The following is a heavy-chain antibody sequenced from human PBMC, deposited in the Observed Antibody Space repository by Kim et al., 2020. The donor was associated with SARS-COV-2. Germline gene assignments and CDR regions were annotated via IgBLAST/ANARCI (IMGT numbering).Heavy chain of an antibody. Sequence: SETLSLTCTVSGGSISSGSYYWSWIRQPAGKGLEWIGRIYTSGSTNYNPSLKSRVTISVDTSKNQFSLKLSSVTAADTAVYYCACGYSYGYFDYWGQGTLVTVSS. V-gene: IGHV4-61*02. J-gene: IGHJ4*02. CDR3: ACGYSYGYFDY. CDR2: IYTSGST. CDR1: GGSISSGSYY. D-gene: IGHD5-18*01.